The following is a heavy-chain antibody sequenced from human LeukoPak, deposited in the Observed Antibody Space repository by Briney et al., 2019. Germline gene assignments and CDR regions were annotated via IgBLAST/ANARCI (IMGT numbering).Heavy chain of an antibody. D-gene: IGHD4-17*01. Sequence: TLSLTCTVSGGSISSGTYYWHWIRQPAGKGLERIGRIYPNGRTEYNPSLKSRATILLGTSKNQFSLKLSSVTAADTAVYYCARPSDYADFQNWGQGTLVTVSS. V-gene: IGHV4-61*02. J-gene: IGHJ1*01. CDR2: IYPNGRT. CDR1: GGSISSGTYY. CDR3: ARPSDYADFQN.